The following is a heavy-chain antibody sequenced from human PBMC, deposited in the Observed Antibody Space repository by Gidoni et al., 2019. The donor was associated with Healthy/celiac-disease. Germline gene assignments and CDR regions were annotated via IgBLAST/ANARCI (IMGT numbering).Heavy chain of an antibody. V-gene: IGHV4-59*01. J-gene: IGHJ5*02. D-gene: IGHD3-9*01. Sequence: QVQLQESGPGLVKTLSLTCTVSGGSISSYYWSWIRQPPGKGLEWIGYIYYSGSTNYNPSLNSRVTISVDTSKNQFSLKLSSVTAADTAVYYCARELNYDILTGYHTNHNWFDPWGQGTLVTVSS. CDR2: IYYSGST. CDR3: ARELNYDILTGYHTNHNWFDP. CDR1: GGSISSYY.